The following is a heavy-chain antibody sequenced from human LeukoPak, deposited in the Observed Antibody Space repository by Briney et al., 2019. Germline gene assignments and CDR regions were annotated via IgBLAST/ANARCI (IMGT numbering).Heavy chain of an antibody. J-gene: IGHJ4*02. D-gene: IGHD3-16*01. CDR2: IKQDGSEQ. Sequence: GGSLRLSCGASGFSFSMFWMTWVRQAPGKGLEWVANIKQDGSEQYYVDSVKGRFTISRDNAKSSLYLQMNRLRVEGTAVYYCARLADYDYVWGSDFWGQGTLVTVSS. CDR3: ARLADYDYVWGSDF. V-gene: IGHV3-7*01. CDR1: GFSFSMFW.